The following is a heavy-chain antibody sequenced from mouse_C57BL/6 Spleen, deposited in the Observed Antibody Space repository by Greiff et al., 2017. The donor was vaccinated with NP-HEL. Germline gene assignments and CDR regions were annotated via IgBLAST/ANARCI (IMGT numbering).Heavy chain of an antibody. CDR1: GYTFTSYW. D-gene: IGHD3-2*02. V-gene: IGHV1-64*01. Sequence: QVQLQQPGAELVKPGASVKLSCKASGYTFTSYWMHWVKQRPGQGLEWIGMIHPNSGSTNYNEKFKSKATLTVDKSSSTAYMQLSSLTSEDSAVYYCARSGQLSPLFAYWGQGTLVTVSA. J-gene: IGHJ3*01. CDR3: ARSGQLSPLFAY. CDR2: IHPNSGST.